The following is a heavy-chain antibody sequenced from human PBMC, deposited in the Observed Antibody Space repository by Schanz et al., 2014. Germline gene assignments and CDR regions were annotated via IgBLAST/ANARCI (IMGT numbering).Heavy chain of an antibody. J-gene: IGHJ3*01. CDR2: INQDGYDK. CDR3: ARVEGSSGSASSYRALNV. Sequence: EVQLVEYGGGLVQPGGSLRLSCAASGFIFRTYGMHWVRQAPGKGLEWVASINQDGYDKHYVDSVEGRFTISRDNAKKSLYLQMNTLRAEDTAIYYCARVEGSSGSASSYRALNVWGQGTTVTVSS. D-gene: IGHD3-10*01. V-gene: IGHV3-7*01. CDR1: GFIFRTYG.